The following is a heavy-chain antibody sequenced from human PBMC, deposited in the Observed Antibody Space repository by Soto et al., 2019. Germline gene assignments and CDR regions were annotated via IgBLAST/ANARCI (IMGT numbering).Heavy chain of an antibody. D-gene: IGHD3-22*01. CDR1: GGSISSYY. Sequence: LSETLSLTCTVSGGSISSYYWSWIRQPPGKGLEWIGYIYYSGSTNYNPSLKSRVTISVDTSKNQFSLKLSSVTAADTAVYYCAGGYDSSGYYLKHYYYYGMDVWGQGTTVTVSS. V-gene: IGHV4-59*01. CDR2: IYYSGST. J-gene: IGHJ6*02. CDR3: AGGYDSSGYYLKHYYYYGMDV.